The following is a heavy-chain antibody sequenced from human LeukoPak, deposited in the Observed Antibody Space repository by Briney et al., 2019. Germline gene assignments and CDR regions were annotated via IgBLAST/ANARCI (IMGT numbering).Heavy chain of an antibody. Sequence: SETLSLTCTVSGGSISSGGYYWSWIRQHPGKGLEWIGYIYYSGSTYYNPSLKSRVTISVDTSKNQFSLKLSSVTAADTAVYYCARDPGPLRMYYYDSSGPKGAFDIWGLGTMVTVSS. CDR2: IYYSGST. CDR3: ARDPGPLRMYYYDSSGPKGAFDI. CDR1: GGSISSGGYY. J-gene: IGHJ3*02. V-gene: IGHV4-31*03. D-gene: IGHD3-22*01.